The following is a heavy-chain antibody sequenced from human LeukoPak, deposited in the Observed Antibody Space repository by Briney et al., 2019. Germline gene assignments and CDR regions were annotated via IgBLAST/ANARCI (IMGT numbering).Heavy chain of an antibody. CDR3: ARESCSGGSCFSP. D-gene: IGHD2-15*01. V-gene: IGHV4-4*02. CDR2: IYHSGST. J-gene: IGHJ5*02. Sequence: SETLSLTCAVSGGSISSSNWWSWVRQPPGKGLEWIGEIYHSGSTNYNPSLKSRVTISVDKSKSQFSLKLSSVTAADTAVYYCARESCSGGSCFSPWGQGTLVTVSS. CDR1: GGSISSSNW.